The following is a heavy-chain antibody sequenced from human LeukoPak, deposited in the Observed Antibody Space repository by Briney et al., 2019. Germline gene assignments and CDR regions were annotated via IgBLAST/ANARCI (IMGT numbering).Heavy chain of an antibody. J-gene: IGHJ4*02. Sequence: GGSLRLSCTASGFAVSSNYINWVRQAPGKGLEWVSVIHTGGNTYYADSVKGRFTISRDNAKNSLFLQMNSLRAEDTAVYYCAREAFWGQGTLVSVSS. CDR1: GFAVSSNY. CDR3: AREAF. CDR2: IHTGGNT. V-gene: IGHV3-66*01.